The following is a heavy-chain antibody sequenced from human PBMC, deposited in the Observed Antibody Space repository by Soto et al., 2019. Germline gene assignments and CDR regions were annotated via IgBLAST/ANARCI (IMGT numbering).Heavy chain of an antibody. Sequence: GGSLRLSCAASGFTFSSYAMHWVRQAPGKGLEYVSAISSNGGSTYYANSVKGRFTISRDNSKNTLYLQMGSLRAEDMAVYYCAREAAVGNYNWFDPWGQGTLVTVSS. CDR3: AREAAVGNYNWFDP. CDR1: GFTFSSYA. J-gene: IGHJ5*02. V-gene: IGHV3-64*01. CDR2: ISSNGGST. D-gene: IGHD6-13*01.